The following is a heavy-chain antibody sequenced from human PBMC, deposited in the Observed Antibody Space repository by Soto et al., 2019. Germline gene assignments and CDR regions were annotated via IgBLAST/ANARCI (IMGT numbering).Heavy chain of an antibody. CDR1: GGSIISSTYY. D-gene: IGHD3-9*01. J-gene: IGHJ6*02. CDR3: ARAVGDILTGYVGRNDYHYHYSMDV. V-gene: IGHV4-39*01. Sequence: QLQLQESGPGLVKPSETLSLTCTVSGGSIISSTYYWGWIRQPPGKGLEWIGNVYYRGSTYYNPSLKSRVTIFVDTSKNQFSLKLRSVTAADTAVYYCARAVGDILTGYVGRNDYHYHYSMDVWGRGTTVTVSS. CDR2: VYYRGST.